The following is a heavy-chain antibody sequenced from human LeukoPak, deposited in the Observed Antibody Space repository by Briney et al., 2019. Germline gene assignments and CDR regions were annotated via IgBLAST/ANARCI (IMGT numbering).Heavy chain of an antibody. J-gene: IGHJ4*02. Sequence: PGGSLRLSCAASGFTFSSFAMSWVRQAPGKGLEWVSAISDSGSGTYYADSVKGRFTISRDNSKNTLYLQMNSLRAEDTAIYYCAREIAARTHFDSWGQGTLVTVSS. CDR3: AREIAARTHFDS. D-gene: IGHD6-6*01. CDR2: ISDSGSGT. CDR1: GFTFSSFA. V-gene: IGHV3-23*01.